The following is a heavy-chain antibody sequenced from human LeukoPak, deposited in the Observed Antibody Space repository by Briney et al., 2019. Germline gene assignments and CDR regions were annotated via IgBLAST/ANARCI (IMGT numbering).Heavy chain of an antibody. V-gene: IGHV5-51*01. CDR3: ARPPYYYDSSGYYGYFQH. CDR1: GYSFTSYW. D-gene: IGHD3-22*01. Sequence: GESLQISCKGSGYSFTSYWIGWVRQTPGKGLEWMGIIYPGDSDTRYSPSFQGQVTISADKSISTAYLQWSSLKASDTAMYYCARPPYYYDSSGYYGYFQHWGQGTLVTVSS. J-gene: IGHJ1*01. CDR2: IYPGDSDT.